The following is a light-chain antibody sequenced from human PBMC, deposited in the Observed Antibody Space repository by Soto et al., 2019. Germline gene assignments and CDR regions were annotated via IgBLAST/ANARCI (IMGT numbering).Light chain of an antibody. CDR2: KVS. V-gene: IGKV2-30*02. J-gene: IGKJ2*01. CDR3: MQGTHWPSYT. Sequence: DVVMTQSPLSLPVTLGQPASISCRSSQSLVHSDGNTYLNWFQQRPGQSPRRLIYKVSYRDSGVPDRFSGSGSGTDFTLKISRVEAEDVRLYYCMQGTHWPSYTFGQGTKLEIK. CDR1: QSLVHSDGNTY.